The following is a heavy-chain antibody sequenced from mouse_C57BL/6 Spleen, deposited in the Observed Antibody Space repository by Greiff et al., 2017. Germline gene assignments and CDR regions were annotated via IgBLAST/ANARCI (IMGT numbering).Heavy chain of an antibody. D-gene: IGHD1-1*01. CDR3: ASPGSSYWYFDV. V-gene: IGHV1-81*01. CDR2: IYPRSGNT. CDR1: GYTFTSYG. J-gene: IGHJ1*03. Sequence: QVQLQQSGAELARPGASVTLSCKASGYTFTSYGISWVKQRTGQGLEWIGEIYPRSGNTYYNEKFKGKATLTADKSSSTAYMELRSLTSEDSAVYFCASPGSSYWYFDVWGTGTTVTVSS.